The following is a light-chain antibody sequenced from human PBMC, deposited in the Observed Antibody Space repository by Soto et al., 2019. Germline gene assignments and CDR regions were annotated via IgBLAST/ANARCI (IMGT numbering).Light chain of an antibody. CDR3: QTWGTGNRVV. CDR1: SGHSSYA. CDR2: LNSDGSH. Sequence: QLVLTQSPSASASLGASVKLTCTLSSGHSSYAIAWHQQQPEKGPRYLMKLNSDGSHSKGDGIPDRFSGSSSGAERYLTISSLQSEDEADYYCQTWGTGNRVVFGGGTKLTVL. V-gene: IGLV4-69*01. J-gene: IGLJ2*01.